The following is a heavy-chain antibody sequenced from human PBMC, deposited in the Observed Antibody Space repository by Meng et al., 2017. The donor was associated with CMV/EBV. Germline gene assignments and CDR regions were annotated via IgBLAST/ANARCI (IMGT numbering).Heavy chain of an antibody. V-gene: IGHV4-39*01. J-gene: IGHJ5*02. CDR2: VYYSGST. CDR1: GGSISSSSYY. Sequence: GSLRLSCTVSGGSISSSSYYWGWIRQPPGQGLEWIGSVYYSGSTYYNPSLKSRVTIPVDTSKNQFSLKLTSVTAADTAVFYCARQGDESSGWYAGFDPWGQGTLVTVSS. CDR3: ARQGDESSGWYAGFDP. D-gene: IGHD6-19*01.